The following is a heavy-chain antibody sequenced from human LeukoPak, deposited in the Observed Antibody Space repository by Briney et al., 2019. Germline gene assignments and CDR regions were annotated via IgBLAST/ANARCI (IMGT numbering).Heavy chain of an antibody. J-gene: IGHJ6*03. D-gene: IGHD6-13*01. CDR1: GYTFSHYA. CDR2: INPNSGGT. CDR3: ARGAAEQQLTWVYYYMDV. V-gene: IGHV1-2*02. Sequence: ASVKVSCKASGYTFSHYAMNWVRQAPGQGLEWMGWINPNSGGTNYVQKFRGRVTMTRDTSISTAYMELSRLRSDDTAVYHCARGAAEQQLTWVYYYMDVWGKGTTVTVSS.